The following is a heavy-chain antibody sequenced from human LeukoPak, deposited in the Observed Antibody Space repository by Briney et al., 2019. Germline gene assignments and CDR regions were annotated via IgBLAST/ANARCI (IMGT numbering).Heavy chain of an antibody. Sequence: GGSLRLSCAASGLTPSNAWMTWVRQAPGKGLEWVARIKSKTDGGIKDYAAPVKGTFTISRDDSENTVYLQMNSPKIEDTAVYYCATGRSGYFDSWGQGTLVFVSS. CDR1: GLTPSNAW. CDR2: IKSKTDGGIK. J-gene: IGHJ4*02. CDR3: ATGRSGYFDS. V-gene: IGHV3-15*01.